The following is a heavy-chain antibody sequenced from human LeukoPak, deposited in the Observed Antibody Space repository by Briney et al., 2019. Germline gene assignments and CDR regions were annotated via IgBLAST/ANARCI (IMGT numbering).Heavy chain of an antibody. CDR2: INHSGST. CDR3: ARGGGYYYDSSGYYSY. V-gene: IGHV4-34*01. J-gene: IGHJ4*02. CDR1: GGSFSGYY. D-gene: IGHD3-22*01. Sequence: SETLSLTCAVYGGSFSGYYWSWIRQPPGKGLEWIGEINHSGSTNYNPSLKSRVTISVDTSKNQFSLKLSSVTAADTAVYYCARGGGYYYDSSGYYSYWGQGTLVTVSS.